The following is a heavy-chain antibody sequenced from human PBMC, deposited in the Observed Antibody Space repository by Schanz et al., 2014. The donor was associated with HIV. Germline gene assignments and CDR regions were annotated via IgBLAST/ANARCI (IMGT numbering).Heavy chain of an antibody. CDR2: ISYDGSIK. Sequence: DLVESGGGVVQPGRSLRLSCAASGFTFRTHGIHWVRQAPAKGLEWVAVISYDGSIKEYADSVKGRFAISRDNSKNTVYLQMNSLRGEDSAVYYCAKVGRIYSTTWIDHWGQGTLVTVSS. V-gene: IGHV3-30*18. CDR1: GFTFRTHG. D-gene: IGHD6-13*01. CDR3: AKVGRIYSTTWIDH. J-gene: IGHJ4*02.